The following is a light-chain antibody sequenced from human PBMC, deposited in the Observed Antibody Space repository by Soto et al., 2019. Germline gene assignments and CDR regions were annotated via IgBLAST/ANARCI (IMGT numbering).Light chain of an antibody. CDR2: AAS. CDR1: QGISNY. CDR3: QQYNNWIT. V-gene: IGKV1-27*01. J-gene: IGKJ5*01. Sequence: DIQMTQSASSLSASVGHRVTITCRASQGISNYLAWYQQKPGKVTKLLIYAASTLQSGVPSRFSGSWSGTEFTLTISSLQYEDFAVYYCQQYNNWITFGQGTRLEIK.